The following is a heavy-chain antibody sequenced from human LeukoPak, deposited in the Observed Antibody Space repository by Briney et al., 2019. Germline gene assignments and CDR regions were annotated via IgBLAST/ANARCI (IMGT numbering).Heavy chain of an antibody. V-gene: IGHV3-21*01. CDR3: ARDVSSAHYYFDY. J-gene: IGHJ4*02. CDR2: IGITSRFL. CDR1: GFTFSSYS. Sequence: GGSLRLSCAASGFTFSSYSMNWVRQAPGKGLEWVSSIGITSRFLYYADSVKGRFTISRDNTKNSLYLQLNSLRAEDTAVYYCARDVSSAHYYFDYWGPGTLVIVSS. D-gene: IGHD6-19*01.